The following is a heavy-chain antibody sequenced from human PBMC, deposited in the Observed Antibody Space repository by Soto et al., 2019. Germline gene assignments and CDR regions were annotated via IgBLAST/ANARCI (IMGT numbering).Heavy chain of an antibody. CDR3: AKAIVQATRGFDY. D-gene: IGHD1-26*01. J-gene: IGHJ4*02. V-gene: IGHV3-23*01. CDR2: ISGSAITT. Sequence: GGSLRLSCAASGFAFSSYAMSWVRQAPGKGLEWVSTISGSAITTYYGDSVKGRFTISRDNSKNTLYLQMNSLRAEDTAIYYCAKAIVQATRGFDYWGQGTLVTVSS. CDR1: GFAFSSYA.